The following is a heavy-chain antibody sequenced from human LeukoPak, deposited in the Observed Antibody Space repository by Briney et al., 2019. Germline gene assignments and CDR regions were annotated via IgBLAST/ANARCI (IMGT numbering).Heavy chain of an antibody. J-gene: IGHJ6*02. D-gene: IGHD5-18*01. Sequence: GASVKVSCKTSGGTFSSSAITWVRPAPGQGLERIGRIIPVLNITTYAQQFQGSVTITADTSRSTVYMELSSLRSEETAVYYCARDQGLTAPPPYGLDVWGQGATVTVSS. CDR2: IIPVLNIT. CDR3: ARDQGLTAPPPYGLDV. V-gene: IGHV1-69*04. CDR1: GGTFSSSA.